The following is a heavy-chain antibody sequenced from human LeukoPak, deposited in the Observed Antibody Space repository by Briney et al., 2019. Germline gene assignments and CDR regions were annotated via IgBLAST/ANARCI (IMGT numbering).Heavy chain of an antibody. CDR2: INHSGST. CDR3: ARGRIEFDP. V-gene: IGHV4-34*01. D-gene: IGHD2-15*01. CDR1: GGSFSGYY. Sequence: PSETLSLTCAVYGGSFSGYYWSWIRQPPGKGLEWIGEINHSGSTNYNPSLKSRVTISVDTSKNQFSLKLSSVTAADTAVYYCARGRIEFDPWGQGTLVTVSS. J-gene: IGHJ5*02.